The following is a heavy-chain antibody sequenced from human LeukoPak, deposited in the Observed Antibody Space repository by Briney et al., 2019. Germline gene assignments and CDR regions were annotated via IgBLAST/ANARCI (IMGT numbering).Heavy chain of an antibody. Sequence: GGSLRLSCAASGFTFDDYGMSWVRQAPGKRLEWVSGINWNGGSTGYADSVKGRYTISRDNAKNSLYLQMNSLRAEDTALYYCARDALYSSGRSIDYWGQGTLVTVSS. CDR1: GFTFDDYG. CDR2: INWNGGST. CDR3: ARDALYSSGRSIDY. V-gene: IGHV3-20*04. J-gene: IGHJ4*02. D-gene: IGHD3-22*01.